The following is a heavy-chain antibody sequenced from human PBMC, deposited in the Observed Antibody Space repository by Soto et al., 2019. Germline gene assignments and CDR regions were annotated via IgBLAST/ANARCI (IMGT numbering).Heavy chain of an antibody. Sequence: VQLVQSGAEVKKPGASVKVSCKDSGYTFTGYYMHWVRQAPGQGLEWMGRINPNSGGTNYAQKFQGRVTMTRDTPISTAYMELSRLRSDDTALYYCARERQWLVSGDYWGQGTLVTGSS. D-gene: IGHD6-19*01. CDR2: INPNSGGT. V-gene: IGHV1-2*06. CDR1: GYTFTGYY. J-gene: IGHJ4*02. CDR3: ARERQWLVSGDY.